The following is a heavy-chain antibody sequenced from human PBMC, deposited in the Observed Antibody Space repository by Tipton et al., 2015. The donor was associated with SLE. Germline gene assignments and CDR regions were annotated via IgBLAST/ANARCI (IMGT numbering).Heavy chain of an antibody. CDR3: ARDDFSVSTRSNDGFDI. V-gene: IGHV4-34*01. CDR1: GGSFSGYY. J-gene: IGHJ3*02. Sequence: TLSLTCAVYGGSFSGYYWSWIRQPPGKGLEWIGEINHSGSTNYKPSLKSRVTISVDTSKNQFSLKLSSVTAADTAIYYCARDDFSVSTRSNDGFDIWGQGTMVTVSS. CDR2: INHSGST. D-gene: IGHD1-1*01.